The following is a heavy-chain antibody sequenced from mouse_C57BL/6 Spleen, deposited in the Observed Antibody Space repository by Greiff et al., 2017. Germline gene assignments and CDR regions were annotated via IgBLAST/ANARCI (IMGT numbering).Heavy chain of an antibody. D-gene: IGHD2-4*01. J-gene: IGHJ1*03. Sequence: LVESGAELVRPGTSVKVSCKASGYAFTNYLIEWVKQRPGQGLEWIGVINPGSGGTNYNEKFKGKATLTADKSSSTAYMQLSILTSEDSAVYFGARSDHDYEGYFDVWGTGTTVTVSS. CDR3: ARSDHDYEGYFDV. CDR2: INPGSGGT. CDR1: GYAFTNYL. V-gene: IGHV1-54*01.